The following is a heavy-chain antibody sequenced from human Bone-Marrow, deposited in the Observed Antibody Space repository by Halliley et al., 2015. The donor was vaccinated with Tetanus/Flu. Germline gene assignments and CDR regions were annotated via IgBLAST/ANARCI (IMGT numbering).Heavy chain of an antibody. D-gene: IGHD3-3*01. Sequence: YYADSVKGRFTISRDNSKNTLYLQMNSLRVEDTAVYYCAKEWLSESTLDYEFWGGYWNGMDVWGQGTTVTVSS. V-gene: IGHV3-30*02. J-gene: IGHJ6*02. CDR3: AKEWLSESTLDYEFWGGYWNGMDV.